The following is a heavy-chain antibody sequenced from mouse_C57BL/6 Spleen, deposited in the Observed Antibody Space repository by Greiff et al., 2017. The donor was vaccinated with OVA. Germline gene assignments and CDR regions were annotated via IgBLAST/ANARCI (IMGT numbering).Heavy chain of an antibody. J-gene: IGHJ1*03. CDR1: GFTFSSYA. Sequence: EVKLMESGGGLVKPGGSLKLSCAASGFTFSSYAMSWVRQTPEKSLEWVATISDGGSYTYYPDNVKGRFTISRDNANNNLYLQMSHLKSEDTAMYYCARDHGTNWYFDVWGTGTTVTVSS. CDR2: ISDGGSYT. D-gene: IGHD4-1*01. CDR3: ARDHGTNWYFDV. V-gene: IGHV5-4*01.